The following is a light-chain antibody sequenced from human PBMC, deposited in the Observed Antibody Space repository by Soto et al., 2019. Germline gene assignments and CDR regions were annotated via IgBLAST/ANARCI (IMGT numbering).Light chain of an antibody. CDR1: QDISKY. CDR2: DAS. V-gene: IGKV1-33*01. Sequence: DIQLTQSPSSLSVSVGDRVTITCQASQDISKYLNWYQQKPGKAPKFLIYDASKLDAGVPSRFSGSGSGTDFSFTISSLQPEDIATYYCQVYDNLPPSYIFGQGTKLEIK. CDR3: QVYDNLPPSYI. J-gene: IGKJ2*01.